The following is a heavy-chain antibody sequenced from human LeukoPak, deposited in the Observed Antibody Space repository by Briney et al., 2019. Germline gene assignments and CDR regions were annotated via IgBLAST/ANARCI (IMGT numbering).Heavy chain of an antibody. J-gene: IGHJ6*02. CDR2: IYPGDSDS. V-gene: IGHV5-51*01. CDR1: GYSFTSYW. Sequence: GESLKISCKGSGYSFTSYWVGWVRQMPGKGLEWMGIIYPGDSDSRYSPSFQGQVTISADRSISTAYLQWSSLKASDTAIYYCASYSSGWSYGMDVWGQGTTVTVSS. CDR3: ASYSSGWSYGMDV. D-gene: IGHD6-19*01.